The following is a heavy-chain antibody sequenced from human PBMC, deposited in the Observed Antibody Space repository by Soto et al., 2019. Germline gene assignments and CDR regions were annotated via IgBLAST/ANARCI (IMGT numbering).Heavy chain of an antibody. J-gene: IGHJ4*02. CDR1: GGSISSGGYY. V-gene: IGHV4-31*03. CDR2: IYYSGST. CDR3: ARAPIITIFGVVIQAFDY. D-gene: IGHD3-3*01. Sequence: PSETLSLTCTVSGGSISSGGYYWSWIRQHPGKGLEWIGYIYYSGSTYYNPSLKSRVTISVDTSKNQFSLKLSSVTAADTAVYYCARAPIITIFGVVIQAFDYWGQGTLVTVSS.